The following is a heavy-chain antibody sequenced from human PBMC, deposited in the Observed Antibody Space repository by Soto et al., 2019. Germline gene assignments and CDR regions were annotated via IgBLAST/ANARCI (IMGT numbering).Heavy chain of an antibody. CDR1: GGTFSSYA. D-gene: IGHD4-17*01. J-gene: IGHJ4*02. V-gene: IGHV1-69*01. CDR2: IIPIFGTA. Sequence: QVQLVQSGAEVKKPGSSVKVSCKASGGTFSSYAISCVRQAPGQGLEWMGGIIPIFGTANYAQKFKGRVRITADESTSIAYMDVSSLRSDDTAVYYCAGPKKMTTGWYYFDYWGQGTLVTASS. CDR3: AGPKKMTTGWYYFDY.